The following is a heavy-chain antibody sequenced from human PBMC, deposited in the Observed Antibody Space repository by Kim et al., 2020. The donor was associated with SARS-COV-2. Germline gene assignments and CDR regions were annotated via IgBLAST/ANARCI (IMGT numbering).Heavy chain of an antibody. CDR2: ISGYNEKA. CDR3: ARVAALGTSALDP. D-gene: IGHD6-13*01. CDR1: GYTFTNYG. V-gene: IGHV1-18*01. Sequence: ASVKVSCKASGYTFTNYGITWVRQAPGQGLEWMGWISGYNEKADYTQKFQGRVTMTTDTSTSTAYMEVRSLRSDDTAVYFCARVAALGTSALDPWGQGTLVTVSS. J-gene: IGHJ5*02.